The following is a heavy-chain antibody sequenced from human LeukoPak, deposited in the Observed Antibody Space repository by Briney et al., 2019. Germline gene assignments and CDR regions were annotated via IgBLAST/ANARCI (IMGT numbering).Heavy chain of an antibody. J-gene: IGHJ4*02. CDR1: GGSISSENW. CDR3: ARGPSLAAHLDC. D-gene: IGHD6-13*01. V-gene: IGHV4-4*02. CDR2: IYHSGSA. Sequence: SETLSLTCAVSGGSISSENWWTWVRQSPGKGLEWIGEIYHSGSANYNPSLRSRITLSLDESKNQFSLRLISVTAADTAVYFCARGPSLAAHLDCWGLGILVTVSS.